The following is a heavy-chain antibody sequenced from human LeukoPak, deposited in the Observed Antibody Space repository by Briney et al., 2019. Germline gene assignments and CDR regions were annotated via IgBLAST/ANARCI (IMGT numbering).Heavy chain of an antibody. CDR1: GFTFSSYW. D-gene: IGHD5-12*01. Sequence: GGSLRLSCAASGFTFSSYWMHWVRQAPGKGLVWVSRINSDGSSTSYADSVKGRFTISRDNAKNTLYLQMNSLRAEDTAVYYCARLGRYDRFPIDYWGQGTLVTVSS. V-gene: IGHV3-74*01. CDR3: ARLGRYDRFPIDY. J-gene: IGHJ4*02. CDR2: INSDGSST.